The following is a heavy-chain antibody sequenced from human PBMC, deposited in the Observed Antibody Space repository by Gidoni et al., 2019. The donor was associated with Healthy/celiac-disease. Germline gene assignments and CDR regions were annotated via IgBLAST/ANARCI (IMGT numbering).Heavy chain of an antibody. V-gene: IGHV3-9*01. J-gene: IGHJ4*02. D-gene: IGHD1-26*01. CDR1: GFTFDDYA. CDR3: AKVSVGATTEADY. CDR2: ISWNSGSI. Sequence: VQLVASGGGLVQSGRSLCLSCAASGFTFDDYAMHWVGQAPGKGVEWVSGISWNSGSIGYADSVKSRFTISRDNAKNSRYLQMNSVRAEDTALYYCAKVSVGATTEADYWGQGTLVTVSS.